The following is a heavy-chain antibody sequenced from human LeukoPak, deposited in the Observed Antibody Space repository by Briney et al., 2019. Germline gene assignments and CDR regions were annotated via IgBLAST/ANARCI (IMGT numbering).Heavy chain of an antibody. CDR3: ARASITMVRGVIITSHFDY. D-gene: IGHD3-10*01. CDR2: INHSGST. V-gene: IGHV4-34*01. J-gene: IGHJ4*02. CDR1: GGPFSGYY. Sequence: SETLSLTCAVYGGPFSGYYWSWLRQPPGKGLEWIGEINHSGSTNYNPSLKGRVTISVDTSKNQFSLKLSSVTAADTAVYYCARASITMVRGVIITSHFDYWGQGTLVTVSS.